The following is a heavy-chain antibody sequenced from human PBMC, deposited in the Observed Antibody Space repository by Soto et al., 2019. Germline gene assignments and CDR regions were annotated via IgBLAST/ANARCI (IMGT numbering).Heavy chain of an antibody. J-gene: IGHJ6*03. D-gene: IGHD6-6*01. CDR2: ISAYNGDT. CDR1: GYTFTNYG. V-gene: IGHV1-18*01. Sequence: ASVKVSCKASGYTFTNYGITWVRQAPGQGLEWMGWISAYNGDTHYTQRLQGRVTMTTDTSTSTAYMELRGLRSDDTAVYYGARVRQLVGYFYYYMDVWGKGTTVTVSS. CDR3: ARVRQLVGYFYYYMDV.